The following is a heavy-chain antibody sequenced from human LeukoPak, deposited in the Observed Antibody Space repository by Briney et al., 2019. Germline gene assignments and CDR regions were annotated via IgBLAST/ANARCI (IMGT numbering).Heavy chain of an antibody. V-gene: IGHV5-51*01. D-gene: IGHD4-17*01. CDR1: GYSFTYW. CDR2: IYSGDSHT. J-gene: IGHJ4*02. Sequence: GESLEISCKGSGYSFTYWIGWVRQMPGKGLEWMGIIYSGDSHTKYSPSFQGRVTISADKSISTAYLQWSSLEASDTAMYYCASARHGDYVWDYWGQGTLVTVSS. CDR3: ASARHGDYVWDY.